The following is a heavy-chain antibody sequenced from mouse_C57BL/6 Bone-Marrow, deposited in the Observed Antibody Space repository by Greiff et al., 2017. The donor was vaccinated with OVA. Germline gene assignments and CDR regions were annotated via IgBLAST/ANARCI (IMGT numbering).Heavy chain of an antibody. J-gene: IGHJ3*01. CDR1: GFTFSSYG. Sequence: DVMLVESGGDLVKPGGSLKLSCAASGFTFSSYGMSWVRQTPDKRLEWVATISSGGSYTYYPDSVKGRFTISRDNAKNTLYLQMSSLKSEDTAMYYCARRYDYDGFAYWGQGTLVTVSA. D-gene: IGHD2-4*01. CDR3: ARRYDYDGFAY. V-gene: IGHV5-6*02. CDR2: ISSGGSYT.